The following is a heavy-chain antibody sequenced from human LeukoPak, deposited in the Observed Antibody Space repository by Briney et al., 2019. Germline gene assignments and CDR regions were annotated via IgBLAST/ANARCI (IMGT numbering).Heavy chain of an antibody. J-gene: IGHJ3*02. Sequence: TLSLTCTVSGGSICSGGYYWSRIRQHPGKGLEWIGYIYYSGSTYYNPSLKSRVTISVDTSKNQFSLKLSSVTAADTAVYYCARENLRGDSVAFDIWGQGTMVTVSS. CDR3: ARENLRGDSVAFDI. V-gene: IGHV4-31*03. D-gene: IGHD2-21*01. CDR1: GGSICSGGYY. CDR2: IYYSGST.